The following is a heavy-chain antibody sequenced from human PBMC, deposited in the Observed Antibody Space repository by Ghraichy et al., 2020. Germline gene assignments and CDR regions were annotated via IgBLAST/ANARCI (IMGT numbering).Heavy chain of an antibody. J-gene: IGHJ3*02. V-gene: IGHV3-48*02. D-gene: IGHD3-22*01. CDR1: GFTFNTYS. Sequence: GGSLRLSCAASGFTFNTYSVNWVRQAPGKGLEWVSYISSGSTTIYYADSVKGRFTISRDNAKNSLYLQMDSLRDEDTAVYYCARYYYDTSGHWAFDIWGQGTMVTVSS. CDR2: ISSGSTTI. CDR3: ARYYYDTSGHWAFDI.